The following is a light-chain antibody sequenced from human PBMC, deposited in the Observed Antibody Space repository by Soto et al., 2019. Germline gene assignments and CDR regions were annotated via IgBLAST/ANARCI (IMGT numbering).Light chain of an antibody. CDR1: SSDVGGYNY. CDR3: RSYAGSNNYV. J-gene: IGLJ1*01. V-gene: IGLV2-8*01. Sequence: QSALTQPPSASGSPGQSVTISCTGTSSDVGGYNYVSWYQQHPGKAPKLMIYEVSKRPSGVPDRFSGSKSGNTASLTVSALQAEDEADYYCRSYAGSNNYVFGTGTKVTVL. CDR2: EVS.